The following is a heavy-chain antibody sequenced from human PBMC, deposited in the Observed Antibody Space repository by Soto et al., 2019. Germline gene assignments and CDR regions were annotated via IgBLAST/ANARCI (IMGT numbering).Heavy chain of an antibody. Sequence: EGQMLESGGGLVQPGGSLRLSCATSGFTFSTFALSWVRQAPGKGLEWVAAISGSGGNTHYADSVKGRFTISRDNSKSTLYLQTTSLRAEDAAVYYCGPTILRSVNDFEYWGQGTLVTVSS. CDR3: GPTILRSVNDFEY. J-gene: IGHJ4*02. V-gene: IGHV3-23*01. CDR1: GFTFSTFA. D-gene: IGHD4-17*01. CDR2: ISGSGGNT.